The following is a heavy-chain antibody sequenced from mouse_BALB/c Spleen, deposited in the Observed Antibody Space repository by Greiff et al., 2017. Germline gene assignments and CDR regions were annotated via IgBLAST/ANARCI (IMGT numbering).Heavy chain of an antibody. CDR1: GYSITSDYA. CDR2: ISYSGST. CDR3: ARPGDGNSPWYIDV. V-gene: IGHV3-2*02. Sequence: VQLKQSGPGLVKPSQSLSLTCTVTGYSITSDYAWNWIRQFPGNKLEWMGYISYSGSTSYNPSLKSRISITRDTSKKQFFLQLNSVTTEDTATNCCARPGDGNSPWYIDVWGAGTTVTVSS. D-gene: IGHD2-1*01. J-gene: IGHJ1*01.